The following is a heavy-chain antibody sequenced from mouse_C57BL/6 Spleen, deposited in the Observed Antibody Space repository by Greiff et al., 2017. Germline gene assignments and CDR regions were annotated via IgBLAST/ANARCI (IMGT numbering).Heavy chain of an antibody. D-gene: IGHD2-4*01. V-gene: IGHV1-82*01. CDR2: IYPGDGDT. CDR1: GYAFSSSW. J-gene: IGHJ1*03. Sequence: QVQLKESGPELVKPGASVKISCKASGYAFSSSWMNWVKQRPGKGLEWIGRIYPGDGDTNYNGKFKGKATLTADKSSSTAYMQLSSLTSEDSAVYFCARWNDYDDCWYFDVWGTGTTVTVSS. CDR3: ARWNDYDDCWYFDV.